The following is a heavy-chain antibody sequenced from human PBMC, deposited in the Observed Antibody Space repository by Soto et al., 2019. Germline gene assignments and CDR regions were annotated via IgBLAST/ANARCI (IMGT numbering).Heavy chain of an antibody. D-gene: IGHD3-22*01. CDR1: GSSFAGYW. J-gene: IGHJ4*02. CDR3: AIQIYDSDTGPNFQYYFDS. Sequence: GESLKIYRKGPGSSFAGYWITWVRQKPGKGLEWMGRIDPSDSQTYYSPSFRGHVTISVTKSITTVFLQWSSLRASDTAMYYCAIQIYDSDTGPNFQYYFDSWGQGTPVTVSS. CDR2: IDPSDSQT. V-gene: IGHV5-10-1*01.